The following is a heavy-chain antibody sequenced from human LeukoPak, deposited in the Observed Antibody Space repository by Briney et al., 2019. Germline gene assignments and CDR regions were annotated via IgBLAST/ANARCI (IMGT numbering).Heavy chain of an antibody. CDR3: ARGVWSDY. D-gene: IGHD2-8*01. CDR2: ISANNGDT. CDR1: GYTFTSYG. J-gene: IGHJ4*02. V-gene: IGHV1-18*01. Sequence: ASVKVSCKASGYTFTSYGINWGRQAPGQGLEWMGWISANNGDTNYAQNLQGRITMTTDKSTSTAYMELRSLRSDDTAVYYCARGVWSDYWGQGTLVTVSS.